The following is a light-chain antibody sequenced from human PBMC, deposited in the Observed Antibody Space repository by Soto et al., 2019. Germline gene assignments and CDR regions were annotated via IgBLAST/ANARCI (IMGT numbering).Light chain of an antibody. J-gene: IGKJ2*01. CDR2: MVS. CDR3: MQAVHWPYT. V-gene: IGKV2-30*01. Sequence: DVVMTQSPLSLPVTLGQPASISCRSSQSVVYTDGNIYLNWFQQRPGQSPRRLIYMVSNRDSGVPDRFTGSGSGTEFTLKISRVEAEDVGVYYCMQAVHWPYTFGQGTKLEIK. CDR1: QSVVYTDGNIY.